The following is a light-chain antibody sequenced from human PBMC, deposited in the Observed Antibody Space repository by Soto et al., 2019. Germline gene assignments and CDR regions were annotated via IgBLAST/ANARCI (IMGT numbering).Light chain of an antibody. V-gene: IGKV3-20*01. CDR3: QHFGGSSLT. Sequence: EIVLTQSPGTLSLSPGERATLSCRSSQSVDINFFAWYQQKRGQPPRLLIYGASSRAAGIPDRFTGSGSETDFSLTISRLEPEDFAVYYCQHFGGSSLTFGGGTKVEI. CDR2: GAS. J-gene: IGKJ4*01. CDR1: QSVDINF.